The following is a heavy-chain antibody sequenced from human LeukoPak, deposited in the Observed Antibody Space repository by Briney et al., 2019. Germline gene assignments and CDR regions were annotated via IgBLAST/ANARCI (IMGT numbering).Heavy chain of an antibody. D-gene: IGHD6-6*01. CDR1: GYTFTSYG. Sequence: ASVKVSCKASGYTFTSYGISWLRQAPGQGLEWMGWISAYNGNTNYAQRLQGRVTMTTDTSTSTAYMELRSLRSDDTAVYYCARDSSIAARPPYYGMDVWGQGTTVTVSS. CDR2: ISAYNGNT. CDR3: ARDSSIAARPPYYGMDV. V-gene: IGHV1-18*01. J-gene: IGHJ6*02.